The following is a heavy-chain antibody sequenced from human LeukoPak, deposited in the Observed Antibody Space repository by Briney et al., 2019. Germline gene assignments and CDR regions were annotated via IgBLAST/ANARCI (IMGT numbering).Heavy chain of an antibody. V-gene: IGHV4-34*01. CDR1: GGSISSYY. Sequence: SETLSLTCTVSGGSISSYYWSWIRQPPGKGLEWIGEINHSGSTNYNPSLKSRVTISVDTSKNQFSLKLSSVTAADTAVYYCARGRSGWSPFDYWGQGTLVTVSS. CDR2: INHSGST. D-gene: IGHD6-19*01. CDR3: ARGRSGWSPFDY. J-gene: IGHJ4*02.